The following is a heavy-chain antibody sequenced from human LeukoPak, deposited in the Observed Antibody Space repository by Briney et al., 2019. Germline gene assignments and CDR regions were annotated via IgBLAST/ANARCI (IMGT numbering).Heavy chain of an antibody. D-gene: IGHD5-18*01. J-gene: IGHJ4*02. CDR2: ISSSSSYI. V-gene: IGHV3-21*01. CDR3: ARVAGYSYGYLDY. CDR1: GITFSSTS. Sequence: GGSLRLSCAASGITFSSTSMNWVRHAPPKGPECVSSISSSSSYIYYEDSVKGRFTISRDNAKNSLYLQMNSLRAEDTAVYYCARVAGYSYGYLDYWGQGTLVTVSS.